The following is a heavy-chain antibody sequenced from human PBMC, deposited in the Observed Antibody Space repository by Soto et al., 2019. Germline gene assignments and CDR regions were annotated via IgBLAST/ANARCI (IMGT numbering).Heavy chain of an antibody. V-gene: IGHV3-21*01. J-gene: IGHJ3*02. CDR3: ARSYSSSWYGDAFDI. CDR2: ISSSSSYI. D-gene: IGHD6-13*01. CDR1: GFTFSSYS. Sequence: EVKLVESGGGLVKPGGSLRLSCAASGFTFSSYSMNWVRQAPGKGLEWVSSISSSSSYIYYADSVKGRFTISRDDAKNSLSLQMNSLRAEDTAVYYCARSYSSSWYGDAFDIWGQGTMVTVSS.